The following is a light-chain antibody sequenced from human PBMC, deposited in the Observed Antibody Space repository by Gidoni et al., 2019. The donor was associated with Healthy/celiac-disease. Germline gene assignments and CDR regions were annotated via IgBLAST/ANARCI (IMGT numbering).Light chain of an antibody. Sequence: QSVLTQPPSASGTPGQRVTISCSGSSSNLGSNYVYWYQQLPGTAPKLLIYRNNQRPSGVPDRFSGSKSGTSASLAISGLRSEDEADYYCAAWDDSLSGWVFGGGTKLXVX. CDR2: RNN. J-gene: IGLJ3*02. CDR1: SSNLGSNY. CDR3: AAWDDSLSGWV. V-gene: IGLV1-47*01.